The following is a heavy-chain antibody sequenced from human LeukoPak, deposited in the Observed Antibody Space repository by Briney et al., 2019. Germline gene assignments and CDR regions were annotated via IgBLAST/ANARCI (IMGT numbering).Heavy chain of an antibody. CDR3: AGPQPAGIDY. CDR1: GFGFTFSSYN. CDR2: ISSDSSYI. J-gene: IGHJ4*02. D-gene: IGHD6-19*01. V-gene: IGHV3-21*01. Sequence: GGSLRLSCAASGFGFTFSSYNMNWVRQAPGKGLEWVSSISSDSSYIYYADSVKGRFIISRDNAKNSLYLQMNSLRAEDTAVYYCAGPQPAGIDYWGQGTLVTVSS.